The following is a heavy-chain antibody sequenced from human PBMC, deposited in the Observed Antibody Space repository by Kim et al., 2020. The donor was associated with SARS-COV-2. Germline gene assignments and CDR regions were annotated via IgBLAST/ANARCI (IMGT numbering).Heavy chain of an antibody. J-gene: IGHJ4*02. Sequence: GGSLRLSCAASGFTFSSYAMHWVRQAPGKGLEWVALIWNDGSNKYYTDSVKGRFTISRDNSKNTLYLQMNSLRAEDTAVYYCAREAHYYDSSGYYPGGYWGQGTLVTVSS. V-gene: IGHV3-33*01. CDR1: GFTFSSYA. CDR3: AREAHYYDSSGYYPGGY. D-gene: IGHD3-22*01. CDR2: IWNDGSNK.